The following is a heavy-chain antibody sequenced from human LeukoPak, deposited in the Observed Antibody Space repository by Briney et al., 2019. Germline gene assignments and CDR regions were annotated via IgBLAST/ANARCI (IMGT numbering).Heavy chain of an antibody. J-gene: IGHJ6*03. D-gene: IGHD4-11*01. V-gene: IGHV3-48*01. CDR2: ISSSSSTI. Sequence: GGSLRLSCAASGFTFSSYSMNWVRQAPGKGLEWVSYISSSSSTIYYADSVKGRFTISRDNAKNSLYLQMNSLRAEDTAVYYCAREGIYNYYYYYMDVWGKGTTVTVSS. CDR1: GFTFSSYS. CDR3: AREGIYNYYYYYMDV.